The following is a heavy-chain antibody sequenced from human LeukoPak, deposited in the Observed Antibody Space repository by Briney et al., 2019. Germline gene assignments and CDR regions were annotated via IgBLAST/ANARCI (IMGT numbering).Heavy chain of an antibody. J-gene: IGHJ4*02. Sequence: GGSLRLSCAASGFTFSSYSMNWVRQAPGKGLEWVSYISSSSSTIYYADSVKGRFTISRDSAKNSLYLQMNSLRAEDTAVYYCARDVLRGLWSGNYFDYWGQGTLVTVSS. D-gene: IGHD3-10*01. V-gene: IGHV3-48*04. CDR2: ISSSSSTI. CDR1: GFTFSSYS. CDR3: ARDVLRGLWSGNYFDY.